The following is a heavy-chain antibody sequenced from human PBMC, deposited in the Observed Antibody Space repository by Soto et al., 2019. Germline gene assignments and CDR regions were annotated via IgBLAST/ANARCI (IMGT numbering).Heavy chain of an antibody. CDR3: ARVGQLDAFDV. CDR2: TYYRSKWYN. J-gene: IGHJ3*01. V-gene: IGHV6-1*01. CDR1: GDSVSSNSAA. Sequence: PSQTLSLTCAISGDSVSSNSAAWNWIGQSPSRGLEWLGRTYYRSKWYNYYAVSVKSRITINPDTSKNHFSLLLNSVTPEDTAVYYCARVGQLDAFDVWGQGTMVTVSS. D-gene: IGHD6-13*01.